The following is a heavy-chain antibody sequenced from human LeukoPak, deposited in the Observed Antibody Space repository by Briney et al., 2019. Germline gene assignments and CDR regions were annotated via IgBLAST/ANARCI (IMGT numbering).Heavy chain of an antibody. CDR2: IYYSGST. CDR3: ARHPYGSGSYLFDY. V-gene: IGHV4-59*08. J-gene: IGHJ4*02. D-gene: IGHD3-10*01. Sequence: SETLSLTCTVSGGSISSYYWSWIRQPPGKGLEWLGYIYYSGSTNYNPSLKSRVTISVDTSKNQFSLKLSSVTAADTAAYYCARHPYGSGSYLFDYWGQGTLVTVSS. CDR1: GGSISSYY.